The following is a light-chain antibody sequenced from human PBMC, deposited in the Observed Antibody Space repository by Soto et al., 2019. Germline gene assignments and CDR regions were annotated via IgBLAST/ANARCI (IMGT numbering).Light chain of an antibody. CDR2: EVS. J-gene: IGLJ2*01. Sequence: QSALTQPPSVSGSPGQSVTISCTGTSIDVGSYNRVSWYQQPPGTAPKLMIYEVSNRPSGVPDRFSGSKSGNTASLPISGRQSEDEADYYCTSYTSSSTYVIFGGGTKLTVL. CDR3: TSYTSSSTYVI. CDR1: SIDVGSYNR. V-gene: IGLV2-18*02.